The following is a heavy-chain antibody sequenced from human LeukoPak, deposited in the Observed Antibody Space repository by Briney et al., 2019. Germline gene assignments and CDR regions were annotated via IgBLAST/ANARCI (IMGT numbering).Heavy chain of an antibody. CDR1: GLTFSRYW. D-gene: IGHD3-22*01. V-gene: IGHV3-74*01. CDR3: ASQYYYDSSGYYREHDY. J-gene: IGHJ4*02. Sequence: PGGSLRLSCAASGLTFSRYWMHWVRQAPGKGLVWVSRINSDGSTTSYADSVKGRFTISRDNAKNTLYLQMNSLRAEDTAVYYCASQYYYDSSGYYREHDYWGQGTLVTVSS. CDR2: INSDGSTT.